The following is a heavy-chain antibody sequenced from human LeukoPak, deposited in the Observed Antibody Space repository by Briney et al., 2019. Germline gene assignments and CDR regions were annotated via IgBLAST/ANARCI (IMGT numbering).Heavy chain of an antibody. CDR1: GYTFTGYY. Sequence: ASVKVSCKASGYTFTGYYMHWVRQAPGQGLEWMGWINPNSGGTNYAQKFQGRVTMTRDTSISTAFMELSRLTSDDTAVYYCARVKTMIIVVSLFDYWGQGTLVTVSS. D-gene: IGHD3-22*01. V-gene: IGHV1-2*02. CDR3: ARVKTMIIVVSLFDY. CDR2: INPNSGGT. J-gene: IGHJ4*02.